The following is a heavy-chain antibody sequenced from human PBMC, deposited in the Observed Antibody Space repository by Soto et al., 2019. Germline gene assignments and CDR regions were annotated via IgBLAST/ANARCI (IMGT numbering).Heavy chain of an antibody. CDR3: ATRWAGCSGGSCYSSWFDP. J-gene: IGHJ5*02. D-gene: IGHD2-15*01. CDR1: GYTLTELS. V-gene: IGHV1-24*01. Sequence: ASVKVSCKVSGYTLTELSMHWVRQAPGKGLEWMGGFDPEDGETIYAQKFQGRVTMTEDTSTDTAYMELSSLRSEDTAVYYCATRWAGCSGGSCYSSWFDPWGQGTLVTVSS. CDR2: FDPEDGET.